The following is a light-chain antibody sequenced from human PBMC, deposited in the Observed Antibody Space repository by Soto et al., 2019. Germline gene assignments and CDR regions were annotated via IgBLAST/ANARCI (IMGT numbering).Light chain of an antibody. CDR3: MQGTHWPLT. CDR2: EVS. V-gene: IGKV2-30*01. Sequence: VVMTQSPLSLRVTVGQPASISCRASQGVVYITGHTYLNWFHQRPGQSPRRLIYEVSNRDSGVPDRFSGSGSGTDFTLRISRVEAEDVGVYYCMQGTHWPLTFGGGTKVDIK. CDR1: QGVVYITGHTY. J-gene: IGKJ4*01.